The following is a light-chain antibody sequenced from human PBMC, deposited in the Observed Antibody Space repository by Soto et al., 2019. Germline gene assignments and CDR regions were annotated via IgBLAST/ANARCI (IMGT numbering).Light chain of an antibody. CDR3: QYYGSSTVS. Sequence: EIVLTQSPGTLSLSPGERATVSCGASQSISSTYLAWYQQKPGQTPRLLIYGASSRATAIPDRFSGSGSGTDFTLTISRLVPEDFVVYYCQYYGSSTVSFGGGTKLEIK. CDR2: GAS. V-gene: IGKV3-20*01. J-gene: IGKJ4*01. CDR1: QSISSTY.